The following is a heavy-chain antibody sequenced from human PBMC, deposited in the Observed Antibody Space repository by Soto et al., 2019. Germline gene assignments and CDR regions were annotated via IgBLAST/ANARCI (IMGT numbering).Heavy chain of an antibody. J-gene: IGHJ5*02. D-gene: IGHD1-26*01. CDR3: ARDGANGNWFDP. CDR1: GFTFSSYA. Sequence: QVQLVESGGGVVQPGRSLRLSCAASGFTFSSYAMHWVRQAPGKGLEWVAVIAYDGSNKYYADSVKGRFTISRDNSKNTLYLQMNSLRAEDTTVYYWARDGANGNWFDPWGQGTLVTVSS. CDR2: IAYDGSNK. V-gene: IGHV3-30-3*01.